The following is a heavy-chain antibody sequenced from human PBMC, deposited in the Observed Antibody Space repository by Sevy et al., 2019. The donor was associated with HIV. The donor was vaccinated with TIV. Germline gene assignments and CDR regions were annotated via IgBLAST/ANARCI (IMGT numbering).Heavy chain of an antibody. J-gene: IGHJ4*02. Sequence: GGSLRLSCAASGFTFSDYYMSWIRQAPGKGLEWVSYISSSGSTIYYADSVKGRFTISRDNAKNSLYLQMNSLRDEDTAVYYCARERKMYDSSGYYFHFDYWGQGTLVTVSS. CDR1: GFTFSDYY. CDR3: ARERKMYDSSGYYFHFDY. D-gene: IGHD3-22*01. CDR2: ISSSGSTI. V-gene: IGHV3-11*04.